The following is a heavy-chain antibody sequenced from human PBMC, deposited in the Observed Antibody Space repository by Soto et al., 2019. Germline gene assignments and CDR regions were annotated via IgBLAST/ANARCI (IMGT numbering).Heavy chain of an antibody. Sequence: QVQLVESGGGLVKPEGSLRLSCAASGFTFSDYYMSWIRQAPGKGLEWLSYINSGAENIFYADSVKGRVTISRDNAKLSGSLQTNSRRAHDTAIYYCARHAGWLKWGSADAFDIWGQGTTVIVSS. J-gene: IGHJ3*02. CDR1: GFTFSDYY. V-gene: IGHV3-11*01. CDR2: INSGAENI. CDR3: ARHAGWLKWGSADAFDI. D-gene: IGHD3-16*01.